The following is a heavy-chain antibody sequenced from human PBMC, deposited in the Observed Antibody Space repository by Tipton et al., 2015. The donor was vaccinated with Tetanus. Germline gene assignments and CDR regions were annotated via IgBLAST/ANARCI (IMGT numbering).Heavy chain of an antibody. J-gene: IGHJ4*02. Sequence: VQLVQSGAEVKEPGESLKISCKGSGFDFTNYWIAWVRQMPGKGLEWMGIIYPRDSDTRYSPSFQGQVTISADKSVTTAYLQWSSLKASDTARYYCATSGGDCSGGSCYSVWGQGTLVTVSS. CDR2: IYPRDSDT. CDR1: GFDFTNYW. CDR3: ATSGGDCSGGSCYSV. D-gene: IGHD2-15*01. V-gene: IGHV5-51*01.